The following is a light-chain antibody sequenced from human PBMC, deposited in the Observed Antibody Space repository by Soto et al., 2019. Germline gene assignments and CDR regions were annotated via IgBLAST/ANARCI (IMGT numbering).Light chain of an antibody. V-gene: IGKV3-15*01. Sequence: IVMTQSPATLSVSPGERVTLTCRASQSVRSNLVWYQQRPGQAPRLLIYGASSRATGVPARFSGSGSGTELTLTITSLQSEDIAVYYCQHYNNWPPWAFGQGTKVEIK. J-gene: IGKJ1*01. CDR2: GAS. CDR3: QHYNNWPPWA. CDR1: QSVRSN.